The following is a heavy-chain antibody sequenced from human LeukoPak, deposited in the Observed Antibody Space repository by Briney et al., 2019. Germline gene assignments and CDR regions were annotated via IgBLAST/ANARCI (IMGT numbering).Heavy chain of an antibody. Sequence: PGGSLRPSCAASGFTFSSYAMSWVRQAPGKGLEWVSAISGSGGSTYYADSVKGRFTISRDNSKNTLYLQMNSLRAEDTAVYYCAKVSWYNWNDGYFDYWGQGTLVTVSS. CDR3: AKVSWYNWNDGYFDY. CDR1: GFTFSSYA. V-gene: IGHV3-23*01. D-gene: IGHD1-1*01. J-gene: IGHJ4*02. CDR2: ISGSGGST.